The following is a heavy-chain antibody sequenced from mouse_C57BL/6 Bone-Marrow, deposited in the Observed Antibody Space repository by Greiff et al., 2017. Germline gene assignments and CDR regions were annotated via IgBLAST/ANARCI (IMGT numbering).Heavy chain of an antibody. CDR2: IWGVGST. D-gene: IGHD2-3*01. V-gene: IGHV2-6*01. CDR3: ASATDGYRFAY. Sequence: VTVVESGPGLVAPSQSLSITCTVSGFSLTSYGVDWVRQSPGKGLEWLGVIWGVGSTNYNSALKSRLSISKDNSKSQVFLKMNSLQTDDTAMYYCASATDGYRFAYWGQGTLVTVSA. J-gene: IGHJ3*01. CDR1: GFSLTSYG.